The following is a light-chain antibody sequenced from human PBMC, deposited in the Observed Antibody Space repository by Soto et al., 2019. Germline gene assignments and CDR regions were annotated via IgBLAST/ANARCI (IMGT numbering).Light chain of an antibody. J-gene: IGKJ3*01. CDR3: QQYGSSRFT. CDR2: GAS. CDR1: QSISSSY. V-gene: IGKV3-20*01. Sequence: EIVLTQSPGTLSLSPGERATLSCRASQSISSSYLAWYQQNPGQAPRLLVYGASSRATGIPDRFSGSGSGTDFTLTISRLEPEDFPVYYCQQYGSSRFTFGPGTKVDIK.